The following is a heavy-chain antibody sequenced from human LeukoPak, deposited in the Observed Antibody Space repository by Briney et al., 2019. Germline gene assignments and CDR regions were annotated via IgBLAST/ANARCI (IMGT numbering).Heavy chain of an antibody. V-gene: IGHV4-59*12. CDR1: GGSISSYY. CDR2: IYYSGST. J-gene: IGHJ5*02. CDR3: AGARGYYDSSGYYYRWFDP. D-gene: IGHD3-22*01. Sequence: SSETLSLTCTVSGGSISSYYWSWIRQPPGKGLEWIGYIYYSGSTYYNPSLKSRVTISVDTSKNQFSLKLSSVTAADTAVYYCAGARGYYDSSGYYYRWFDPWGQGTLVTVSS.